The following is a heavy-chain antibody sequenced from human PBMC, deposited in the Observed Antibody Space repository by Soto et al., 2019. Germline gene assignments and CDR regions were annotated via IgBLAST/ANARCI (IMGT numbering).Heavy chain of an antibody. V-gene: IGHV1-46*01. D-gene: IGHD3-10*01. CDR2: INPSGGKT. J-gene: IGHJ4*02. Sequence: ASVKVSCKASGYTFTNHYIHWVRQGPGQGPEWMGTINPSGGKTDYAQKFKGRVTLTSDTPTSIVYMELRSLRSEDTAIYYCARDEYHYGSGSSYSTLDDWGQGTLVTVSS. CDR3: ARDEYHYGSGSSYSTLDD. CDR1: GYTFTNHY.